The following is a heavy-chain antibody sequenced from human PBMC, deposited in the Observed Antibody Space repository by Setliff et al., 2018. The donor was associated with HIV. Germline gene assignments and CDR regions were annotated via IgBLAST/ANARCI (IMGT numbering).Heavy chain of an antibody. CDR2: IKSKTDGGTT. CDR1: GFTFSNAW. J-gene: IGHJ4*02. CDR3: ARGPYTIDY. D-gene: IGHD3-16*01. V-gene: IGHV3-15*01. Sequence: PGGSLRLSCAASGFTFSNAWMSWVRQAPGKGLEWVGRIKSKTDGGTTDYAAPVKGRFTISRDNAKNSLYLQMNSLRAEDTAVYYCARGPYTIDYWGQGTLVTVSS.